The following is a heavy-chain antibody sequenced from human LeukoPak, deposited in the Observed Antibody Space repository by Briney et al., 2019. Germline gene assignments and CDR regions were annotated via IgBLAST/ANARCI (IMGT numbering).Heavy chain of an antibody. CDR1: RLAFSTYG. Sequence: GGSLRLSCAAPRLAFSTYGMSWVRQPPGKGLKWVASIKQNGSEQDYVDSVRGRFTTSTDNAKNSLYLQMNSLRAEDTAVYYCARVWGRSSSGTYSRIDYWGQGTLVTVSS. CDR3: ARVWGRSSSGTYSRIDY. V-gene: IGHV3-7*01. D-gene: IGHD3-10*01. CDR2: IKQNGSEQ. J-gene: IGHJ4*02.